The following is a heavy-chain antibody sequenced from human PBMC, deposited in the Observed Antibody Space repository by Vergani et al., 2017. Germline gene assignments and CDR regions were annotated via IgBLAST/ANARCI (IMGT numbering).Heavy chain of an antibody. V-gene: IGHV1-69*08. CDR1: GGTFSSYT. D-gene: IGHD2-15*01. CDR2: IIPILGIA. J-gene: IGHJ6*02. CDR3: ARDRGYCSGGXCSSPYYYSYGMDV. Sequence: QVQLVQSGAEVKKPGSSVKVSCKASGGTFSSYTISWVRQAPGQGLEWMGRIIPILGIANYAQKFQGRVTITADKSTSTAYMELSSLRSEDTAVYYCARDRGYCSGGXCSSPYYYSYGMDVWGQGTTVTVS.